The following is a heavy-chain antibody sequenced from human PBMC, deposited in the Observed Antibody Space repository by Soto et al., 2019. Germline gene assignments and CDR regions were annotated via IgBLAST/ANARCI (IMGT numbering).Heavy chain of an antibody. D-gene: IGHD6-13*01. V-gene: IGHV4-39*01. J-gene: IGHJ5*02. CDR1: GGSISSSSFH. CDR3: ARRERAAGTDWWFDP. Sequence: QLQLQESGPGLVKPSETLSLTCTVSGGSISSSSFHWGWIRQHPGKGLEWIGSIYYSGSTYYSPSLTSRVTISVDTSKSKFSLRLSSVTAADTAVYYCARRERAAGTDWWFDPWGQGTLVTVSS. CDR2: IYYSGST.